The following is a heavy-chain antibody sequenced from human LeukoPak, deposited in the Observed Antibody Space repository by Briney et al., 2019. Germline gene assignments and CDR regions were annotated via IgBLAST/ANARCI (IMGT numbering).Heavy chain of an antibody. CDR3: AKDRRLASFDY. V-gene: IGHV3-23*01. Sequence: GGSLRLSCAASGFTFSNYAMSWVRQAPGKGPEWVSAISGSGGSTYYADSVKGRFTISRDNSKNTLYLQMNSLRAGDTAIYYCAKDRRLASFDYGGQGTLVTVSS. CDR1: GFTFSNYA. J-gene: IGHJ4*02. D-gene: IGHD6-25*01. CDR2: ISGSGGST.